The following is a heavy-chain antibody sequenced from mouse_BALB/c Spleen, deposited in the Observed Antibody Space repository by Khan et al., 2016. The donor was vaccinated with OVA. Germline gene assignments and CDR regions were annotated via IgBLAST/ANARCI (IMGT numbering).Heavy chain of an antibody. CDR1: GFSLTNYG. Sequence: QVQLKESGPGLVAPSQSLSITCTVSGFSLTNYGVNWVRQPPGKGLEWLGVIWGDGSTNYHSALISRLSIKKDNSKSQVFLNLNSLQTDDTATYYGAKWGTGYYAMDYWGQGTSVTVSS. CDR2: IWGDGST. CDR3: AKWGTGYYAMDY. D-gene: IGHD4-1*01. V-gene: IGHV2-3*01. J-gene: IGHJ4*01.